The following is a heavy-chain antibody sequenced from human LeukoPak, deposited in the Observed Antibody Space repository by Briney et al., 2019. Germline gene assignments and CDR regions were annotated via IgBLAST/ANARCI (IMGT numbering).Heavy chain of an antibody. V-gene: IGHV4-30-2*01. CDR3: ARGVDYYGV. D-gene: IGHD3-10*01. CDR1: GGSISSGGYS. J-gene: IGHJ4*02. Sequence: SQTLSLTCAVSGGSISSGGYSWSWIRQPPVKGLEWIGEINHSGGTNYNPSLKSRVTISVDMSKKQFSLKLSSVTAADTAVYYCARGVDYYGVWGQGTLVTVSS. CDR2: INHSGGT.